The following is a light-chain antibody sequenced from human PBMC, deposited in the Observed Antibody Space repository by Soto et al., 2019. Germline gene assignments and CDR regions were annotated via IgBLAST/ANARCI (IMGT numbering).Light chain of an antibody. J-gene: IGLJ2*01. V-gene: IGLV2-11*01. CDR1: SSNVGGYNF. Sequence: QSALTQPRSVSGSPGQSVTISCTGSSSNVGGYNFVSWYQQHPGKAPKLMIYDVSKRPSGVPDRFSGSKSGNTASLTISGLQAEDEGDYYCCSYAGSFTVLFGGGTKLTVL. CDR3: CSYAGSFTVL. CDR2: DVS.